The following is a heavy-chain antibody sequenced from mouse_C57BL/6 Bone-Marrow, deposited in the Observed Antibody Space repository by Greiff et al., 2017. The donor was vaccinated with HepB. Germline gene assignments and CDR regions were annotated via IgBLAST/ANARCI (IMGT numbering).Heavy chain of an antibody. CDR2: IDPSDSYT. D-gene: IGHD3-2*01. V-gene: IGHV1-69*01. J-gene: IGHJ3*01. Sequence: QVQLQQPGAELVMPGASVKLSCKASGYTFTSYWMHWVKQRPGQGLEWIGEIDPSDSYTNYNQKFKGKSTLTVDKSSSTAYMQLSSLTSEDSAVYYCEREGGDSEGAWFADWGQGTLVTVSA. CDR3: EREGGDSEGAWFAD. CDR1: GYTFTSYW.